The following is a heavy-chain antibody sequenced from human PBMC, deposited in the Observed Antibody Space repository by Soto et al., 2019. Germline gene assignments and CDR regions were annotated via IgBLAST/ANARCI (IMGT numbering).Heavy chain of an antibody. CDR1: GYTFTSYG. V-gene: IGHV1-18*01. CDR3: ARDRARYCSGGSCDSFWDV. D-gene: IGHD2-15*01. Sequence: QVPLVQSGAEVKKPGASVKVSCKASGYTFTSYGITWVRQAPGQGLEWMGWISAYNGNTNYAQKVQGRVTMTTDTSTSTAYMELRSLRSDDTAVYYCARDRARYCSGGSCDSFWDVWGKGTTVTVSS. CDR2: ISAYNGNT. J-gene: IGHJ6*04.